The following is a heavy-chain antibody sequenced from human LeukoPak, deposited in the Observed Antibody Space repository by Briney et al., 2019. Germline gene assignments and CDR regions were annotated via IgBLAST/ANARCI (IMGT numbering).Heavy chain of an antibody. CDR1: GGSISSGGYS. V-gene: IGHV4-30-4*07. J-gene: IGHJ6*03. Sequence: SETLSLTCAVSGGSISSGGYSWSWIRQPPGKGLEWIGYIYYSGSTYYNPSLKSRVTISVDTSKNQFSLKLSSVTAADTAVYYCARVGYQREYYYYMDVWGKGTTVTVSS. D-gene: IGHD2-15*01. CDR3: ARVGYQREYYYYMDV. CDR2: IYYSGST.